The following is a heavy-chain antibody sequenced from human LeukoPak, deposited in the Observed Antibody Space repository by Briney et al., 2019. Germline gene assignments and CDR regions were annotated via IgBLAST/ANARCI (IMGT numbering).Heavy chain of an antibody. CDR2: IWYDGSNK. CDR3: ATEQQRVYDYVWGSYPEGFDY. V-gene: IGHV3-33*01. Sequence: GGSLRLSCAASGFTFSSYGMHWVRQAPGKGLEWVAVIWYDGSNKYYADSVKGRFTISRDNSKNTLYLQMNSLRAEDTAVYYCATEQQRVYDYVWGSYPEGFDYWGQGTLVTVSS. CDR1: GFTFSSYG. J-gene: IGHJ4*02. D-gene: IGHD3-16*02.